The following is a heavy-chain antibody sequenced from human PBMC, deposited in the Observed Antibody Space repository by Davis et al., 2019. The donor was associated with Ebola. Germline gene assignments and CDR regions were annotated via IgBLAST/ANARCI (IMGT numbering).Heavy chain of an antibody. CDR2: IRSKANNYAT. CDR3: TRPSATNSGAIDY. CDR1: GFTFSGSA. D-gene: IGHD3-10*01. J-gene: IGHJ4*02. V-gene: IGHV3-73*01. Sequence: PGGSLRLSCAASGFTFSGSAVHWVRQASGKGLEWVGRIRSKANNYATAYAVSVTGRFTMSRDDSKNTAFLQMNSLKTEDTAMYYCTRPSATNSGAIDYWGQGILVTVSS.